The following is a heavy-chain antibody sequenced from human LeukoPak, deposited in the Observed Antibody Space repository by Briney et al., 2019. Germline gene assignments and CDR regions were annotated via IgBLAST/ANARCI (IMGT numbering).Heavy chain of an antibody. D-gene: IGHD3-22*01. J-gene: IGHJ1*01. CDR2: ISAYNGNT. Sequence: ASVKVSCKASGYTFTSYGISWVRRAPGQGLEWMGWISAYNGNTNYAQKLQGRVTMTTDTSTSTAYMELRSLRSDDTAVYYCARSRDYDSSGYYFQHWGQGTLVTVSS. CDR1: GYTFTSYG. CDR3: ARSRDYDSSGYYFQH. V-gene: IGHV1-18*01.